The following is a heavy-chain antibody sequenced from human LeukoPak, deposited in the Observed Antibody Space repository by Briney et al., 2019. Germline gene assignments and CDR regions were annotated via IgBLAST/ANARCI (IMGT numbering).Heavy chain of an antibody. V-gene: IGHV3-21*01. J-gene: IGHJ5*02. CDR2: ISSSSSYI. CDR3: ARDRRMVYANNWFDP. CDR1: GFTFSSYG. D-gene: IGHD2-8*01. Sequence: GGSLRLSCAASGFTFSSYGMNWVRQAPGKGLEWVSSISSSSSYIYYADSVKGRFTISRDNAKNSLYLQMNSLRAEDTAVYYCARDRRMVYANNWFDPWGQGTLVTVSS.